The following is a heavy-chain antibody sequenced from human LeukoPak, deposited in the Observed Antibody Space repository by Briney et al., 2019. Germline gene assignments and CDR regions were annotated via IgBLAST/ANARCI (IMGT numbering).Heavy chain of an antibody. D-gene: IGHD3-22*01. CDR2: IRYDGTNK. J-gene: IGHJ4*02. Sequence: GGSLRLSCAASGFTFSNYGMHWVRQAPGKGLEWVAFIRYDGTNKYYADSVKGRFTISRDNSKNTLYLQMNSLRAEDTAVFYCATFPYYFDSSGSYYFDFWGQGTLVTVSS. V-gene: IGHV3-30*02. CDR1: GFTFSNYG. CDR3: ATFPYYFDSSGSYYFDF.